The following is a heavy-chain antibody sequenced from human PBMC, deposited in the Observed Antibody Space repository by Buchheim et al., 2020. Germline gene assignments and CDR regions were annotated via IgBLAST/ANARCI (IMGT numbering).Heavy chain of an antibody. CDR3: VRARGSGRYKTFDI. CDR2: ISSSSATI. Sequence: EVQLVESGGGLIQPGGSLRLSCAASGFTFSTYTMNWVRQAPGKGLECVSYISSSSATIYYADSVKGRFTISRDKAKNSLYLQMSSLRAEDTAIYFCVRARGSGRYKTFDIWGQGT. CDR1: GFTFSTYT. D-gene: IGHD6-19*01. J-gene: IGHJ3*02. V-gene: IGHV3-48*01.